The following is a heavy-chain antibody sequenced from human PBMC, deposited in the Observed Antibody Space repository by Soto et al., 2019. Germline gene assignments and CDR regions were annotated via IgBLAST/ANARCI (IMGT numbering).Heavy chain of an antibody. V-gene: IGHV1-18*01. J-gene: IGHJ4*02. CDR2: ISAYNGNT. Sequence: GASVKVSCKASGYTFTNFGISWVRQAPGQGLEWMGWISAYNGNTNYAQKLQGRVTMTTDTSTSTAYMELRSLRSDDTAVYYCASGLAGYYGLRLDYWGQGTLVTVSS. CDR3: ASGLAGYYGLRLDY. CDR1: GYTFTNFG. D-gene: IGHD3-9*01.